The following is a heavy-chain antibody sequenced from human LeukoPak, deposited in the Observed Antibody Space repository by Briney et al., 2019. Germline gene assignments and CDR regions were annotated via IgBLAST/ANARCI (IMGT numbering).Heavy chain of an antibody. D-gene: IGHD3-10*01. V-gene: IGHV4-34*01. CDR2: INHSGST. Sequence: SETLSLTCAVYGRSFSGYYWSWIRQPPGKGLEWIGEINHSGSTNYNPSLKSRVTISVDTSKNQFSLKLSSVTAADTAVYYCARLLTRGPGRLDYWGQGTLVTVSS. CDR3: ARLLTRGPGRLDY. CDR1: GRSFSGYY. J-gene: IGHJ4*02.